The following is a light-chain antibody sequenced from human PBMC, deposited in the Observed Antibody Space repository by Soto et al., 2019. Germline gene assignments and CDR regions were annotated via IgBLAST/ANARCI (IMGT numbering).Light chain of an antibody. Sequence: DIQMTQSPSTLSASVGDRVTITCRASQSISSWLAWYQQKLGRAPRLLIYDASSLESGVPSRISGSGNGTEFTLTISSLQLDDFATYYCQQYNTYSSLTFGGGTKVDIK. CDR3: QQYNTYSSLT. V-gene: IGKV1-5*01. J-gene: IGKJ4*01. CDR2: DAS. CDR1: QSISSW.